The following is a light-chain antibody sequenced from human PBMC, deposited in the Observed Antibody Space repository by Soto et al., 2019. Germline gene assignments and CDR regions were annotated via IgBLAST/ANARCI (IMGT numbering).Light chain of an antibody. CDR1: QSVSSY. CDR2: DAS. Sequence: ELVLTQSPGTLSLSPWERATLSCRASQSVSSYLAWYQQKPGQAPRLLIYDASNRATGIPARFSGSGSGTDFTLTISSLEPEDFAVYYCQQRSNWPQITFGQGTRLEIK. J-gene: IGKJ5*01. CDR3: QQRSNWPQIT. V-gene: IGKV3-11*01.